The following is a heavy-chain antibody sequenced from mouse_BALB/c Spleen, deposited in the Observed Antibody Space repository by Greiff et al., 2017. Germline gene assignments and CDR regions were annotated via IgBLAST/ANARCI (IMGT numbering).Heavy chain of an antibody. D-gene: IGHD1-1*01. CDR3: ARQYGSSYVRAMDY. J-gene: IGHJ4*01. V-gene: IGHV5-12-2*01. CDR2: ISNGGGST. CDR1: GFTFSSYT. Sequence: EVKLMESGGGLVQPGGSLKLSCAASGFTFSSYTMSWVRQTPEKRLEWVAYISNGGGSTYYPDTVKGRFTISRDNAKNTLYLQMSSLKSEDTAMYYCARQYGSSYVRAMDYWGQGTSVTVSS.